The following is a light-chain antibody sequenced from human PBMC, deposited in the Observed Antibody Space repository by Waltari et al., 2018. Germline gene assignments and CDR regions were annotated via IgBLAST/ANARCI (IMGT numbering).Light chain of an antibody. CDR1: SSNIGRDT. V-gene: IGLV1-44*01. CDR2: SND. Sequence: QSVLTQPLSMSGTPGQGVTISCSGSSSNIGRDTVNWYQQLPGTAPKLLIYSNDQRPSGAPDRFSGSKSGTSASLAISGLQSDDEADYYCAAWDNSLDAWVFGGGTKLTVL. CDR3: AAWDNSLDAWV. J-gene: IGLJ3*02.